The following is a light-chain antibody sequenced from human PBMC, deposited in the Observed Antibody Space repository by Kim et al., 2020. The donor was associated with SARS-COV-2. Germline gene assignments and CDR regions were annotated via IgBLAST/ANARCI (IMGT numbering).Light chain of an antibody. Sequence: LSPGERATLSCRASQSISDNHLAWYQQKPGQAPRLLIYGASSRATGIPDRFSGSGSGTDFTLTISRLEPEDFAVYYCQQYGRSPYTFGQGTKLEI. CDR1: QSISDNH. CDR2: GAS. V-gene: IGKV3-20*01. CDR3: QQYGRSPYT. J-gene: IGKJ2*01.